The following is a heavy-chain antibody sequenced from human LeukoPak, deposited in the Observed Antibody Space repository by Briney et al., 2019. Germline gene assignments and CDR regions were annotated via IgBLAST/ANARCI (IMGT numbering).Heavy chain of an antibody. Sequence: ASVKVSCKASGYTFTGHYMHWVRQAPGQGLEWMGWINPKSGGTLYTQIFQGRVTMTRDTSISTAYMELSRLRSDDTAVYYCARDTVAVADDYYYYYMDVWGKGTTVTVSS. CDR2: INPKSGGT. V-gene: IGHV1-2*02. J-gene: IGHJ6*03. CDR3: ARDTVAVADDYYYYYMDV. D-gene: IGHD6-19*01. CDR1: GYTFTGHY.